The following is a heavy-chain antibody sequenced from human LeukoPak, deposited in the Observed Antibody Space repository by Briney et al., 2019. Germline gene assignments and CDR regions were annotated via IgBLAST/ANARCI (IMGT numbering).Heavy chain of an antibody. V-gene: IGHV3-48*03. D-gene: IGHD6-13*01. CDR1: GFIFSTYE. Sequence: KPGGSLRLSCATSGFIFSTYEMNWVRQAPGKGLEWVAHISRSGTALYYADSVKGRFTISRDNAKNSLYLQMNSLRAEDTAVYYCARDGVLGQQLGHYWGQGTLVTVSS. CDR2: ISRSGTAL. J-gene: IGHJ4*02. CDR3: ARDGVLGQQLGHY.